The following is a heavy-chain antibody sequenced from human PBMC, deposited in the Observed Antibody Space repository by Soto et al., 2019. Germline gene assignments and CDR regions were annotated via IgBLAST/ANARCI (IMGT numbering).Heavy chain of an antibody. CDR2: IYYSGST. CDR3: WSAPSPHLFASSCYPDH. CDR1: GGSISSYY. J-gene: IGHJ4*02. Sequence: ETLSLTCTVSGGSISSYYWSWIRQPPGKGLEWIGYIYYSGSTNYNPSLKSRVTISVDTSKNHFSLKLSPVPDSDTAVHYGWSAPSPHLFASSCYPDHWGQGTLVTVSS. D-gene: IGHD2-15*01. V-gene: IGHV4-59*12.